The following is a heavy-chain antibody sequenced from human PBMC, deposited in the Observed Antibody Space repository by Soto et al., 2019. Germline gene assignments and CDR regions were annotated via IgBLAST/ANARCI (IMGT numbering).Heavy chain of an antibody. CDR3: ANLKSQDYYYYGMDV. V-gene: IGHV3-30*18. CDR2: ISYDGSNK. J-gene: IGHJ6*02. Sequence: PGGSLRLSCAASGFTFSSYGMHWVRQAPGKGLEWVAVISYDGSNKYYADSVKGQFTISRDNSKNTLYLQMNSLRAEDTAVYYCANLKSQDYYYYGMDVWGQGTTVTVSS. CDR1: GFTFSSYG.